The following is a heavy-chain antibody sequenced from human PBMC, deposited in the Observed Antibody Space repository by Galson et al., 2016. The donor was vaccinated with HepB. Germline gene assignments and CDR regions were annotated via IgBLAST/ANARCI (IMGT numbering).Heavy chain of an antibody. V-gene: IGHV3-33*08. CDR1: GFTFSSYG. CDR2: IWHDGSKK. D-gene: IGHD6-19*01. J-gene: IGHJ4*02. CDR3: TFESTQSSMAGNY. Sequence: SLRLSCAASGFTFSSYGMHWVRQAPGKGLEWVAVIWHDGSKKYYADSVKGRFTFSRDDSRNTLYLQMNSLRAEDAAVYYCTFESTQSSMAGNYWGQGTLVTVSS.